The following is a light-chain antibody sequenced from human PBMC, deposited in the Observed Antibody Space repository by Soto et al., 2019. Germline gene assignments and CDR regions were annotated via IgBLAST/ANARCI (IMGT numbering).Light chain of an antibody. V-gene: IGLV2-23*02. CDR3: CSYAGSSTLV. Sequence: QSVLTQPASVSGSPGQSITISCTGTSSDVGSYNLVSWYQQHPGKAPKLMIYEVSKRPSGVSNRFSGSKSGNTASLTISGLPAEDEADYYCCSYAGSSTLVFGGGTKVTVL. CDR1: SSDVGSYNL. CDR2: EVS. J-gene: IGLJ2*01.